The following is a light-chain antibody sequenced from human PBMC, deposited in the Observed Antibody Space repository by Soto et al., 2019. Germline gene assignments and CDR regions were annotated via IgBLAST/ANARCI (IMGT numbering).Light chain of an antibody. CDR3: QQRINWPLT. Sequence: EIVLTQSPATLSLSPGERATLSCRASQSISSHLAWYQQKPGQAPRLLIYGASNRATGIPARFSGRGSGTDFTLTISILEPADFAVYYCQQRINWPLTFGGGTKVEIK. J-gene: IGKJ4*01. CDR2: GAS. CDR1: QSISSH. V-gene: IGKV3-11*01.